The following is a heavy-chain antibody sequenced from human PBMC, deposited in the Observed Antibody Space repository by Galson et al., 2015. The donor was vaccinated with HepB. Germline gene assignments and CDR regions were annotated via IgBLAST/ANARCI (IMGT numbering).Heavy chain of an antibody. CDR3: ARVVVPAARLAFDI. CDR1: GFTVSSNY. CDR2: IYSGGST. V-gene: IGHV3-53*01. Sequence: SLRLSCAASGFTVSSNYMSWVRQAPGKGLEWVSVIYSGGSTYYADSVKGRFTISRDNSKNTLYLQMNSLRAEDTAVYYCARVVVPAARLAFDIWGQGTMVTVSS. J-gene: IGHJ3*02. D-gene: IGHD2-2*01.